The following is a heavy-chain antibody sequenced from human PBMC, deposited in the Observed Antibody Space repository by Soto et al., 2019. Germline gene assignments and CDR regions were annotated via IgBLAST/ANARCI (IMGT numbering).Heavy chain of an antibody. J-gene: IGHJ4*02. CDR1: GFTFSSSV. CDR2: ISVSGGST. CDR3: TSLGQFDY. Sequence: GSLRLSCAASGFTFSSSVMNWVRQAPGKGLEWVSSISVSGGSTYYADSVKGRFTLSRDNSKNTLYLQMNSLRADDTAVYYCTSLGQFDYWGQGTLVTVSS. V-gene: IGHV3-23*01. D-gene: IGHD7-27*01.